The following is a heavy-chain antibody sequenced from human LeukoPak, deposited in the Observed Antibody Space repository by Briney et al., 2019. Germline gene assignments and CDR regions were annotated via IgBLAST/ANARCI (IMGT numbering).Heavy chain of an antibody. CDR1: GFTFSGCG. D-gene: IGHD5-18*01. J-gene: IGHJ4*02. V-gene: IGHV3-30*02. CDR2: IWYDGRDK. Sequence: GGSLRLSCAASGFTFSGCGMHWVRQAPGKGLEWVAFIWYDGRDKYYADSVKGQFTISRDNSKNTLYLQMNSLRAEDTAVYYCAKDPYSYGSYFDYWGQGTLVTVAS. CDR3: AKDPYSYGSYFDY.